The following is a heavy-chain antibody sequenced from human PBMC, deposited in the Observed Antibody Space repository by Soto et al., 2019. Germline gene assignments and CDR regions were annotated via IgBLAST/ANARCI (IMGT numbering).Heavy chain of an antibody. D-gene: IGHD3-10*01. CDR2: IYHSGST. J-gene: IGHJ4*02. V-gene: IGHV4-30-2*01. CDR3: ASMVRDTWGSYYFDY. Sequence: QLPLQESGSGLVTPSQTLSLNCAVSGGSISSGGYSWSWIRQPPGTGLEWIGYIYHSGSTYYNPSLKRRVTISVDRSKNQFSLKLSSVTAADTAVYYCASMVRDTWGSYYFDYWGQGTLVTVSS. CDR1: GGSISSGGYS.